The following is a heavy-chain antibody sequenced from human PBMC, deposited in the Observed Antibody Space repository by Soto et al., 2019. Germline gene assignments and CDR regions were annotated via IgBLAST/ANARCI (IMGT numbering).Heavy chain of an antibody. Sequence: VQLQESGPGLVKPSETLSLTCTVSGGSVSSGRYYWSWIRQPPGKGLEWIGYVYYSGSTNYNPSLKSRVTESVDTSKNQFSLKLSSVTAADTAVYYCARLRLAATANWYFDLWGRGTLVTVSS. CDR3: ARLRLAATANWYFDL. J-gene: IGHJ2*01. CDR2: VYYSGST. D-gene: IGHD4-17*01. CDR1: GGSVSSGRYY. V-gene: IGHV4-61*01.